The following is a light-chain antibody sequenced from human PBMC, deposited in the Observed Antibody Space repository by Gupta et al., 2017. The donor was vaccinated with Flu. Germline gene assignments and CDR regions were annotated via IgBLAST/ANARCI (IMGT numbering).Light chain of an antibody. CDR3: RQYDIYPFT. V-gene: IGKV1-6*01. J-gene: IGKJ4*01. CDR1: QGIRND. Sequence: AIQMTQSPSSLSASVGDRVTITCRASQGIRNDLGWYQQKPGKAPKLLIHSASSVESGVPSRFSGSGSGTDFALTISSLQPDDFATYYCRQYDIYPFTFGGGTKVEIK. CDR2: SAS.